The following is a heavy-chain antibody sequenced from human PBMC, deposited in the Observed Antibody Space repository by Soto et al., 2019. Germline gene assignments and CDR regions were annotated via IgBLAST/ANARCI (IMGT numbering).Heavy chain of an antibody. Sequence: PGGSLRLSCAASGFTFSSYAMSWVSQAPGKGLQWVSAISGSGGSTYYADSVKGRFTISRDNSKNTLYLQMNSLRAEDTAVYYCAKDGPYYYDSSGYPSYWYFDLWGRGTLVTVSS. V-gene: IGHV3-23*01. J-gene: IGHJ2*01. CDR1: GFTFSSYA. CDR3: AKDGPYYYDSSGYPSYWYFDL. CDR2: ISGSGGST. D-gene: IGHD3-22*01.